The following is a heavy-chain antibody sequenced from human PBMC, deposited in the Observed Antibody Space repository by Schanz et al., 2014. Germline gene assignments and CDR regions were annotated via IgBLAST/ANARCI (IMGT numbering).Heavy chain of an antibody. CDR2: ISWNSGTI. CDR1: GFSFSDHA. V-gene: IGHV3-9*01. CDR3: VRDSFFAFDY. Sequence: EVELVESGGGLVQPGGSLRLSCAASGFSFSDHAMDWVRQAPGKGLEWVSVISWNSGTIGYVDSVKGRFTISRDNAKNSLFLQMNSLRAEDTAVYYCVRDSFFAFDYCGQGTLVTVSS. J-gene: IGHJ4*02. D-gene: IGHD3-3*01.